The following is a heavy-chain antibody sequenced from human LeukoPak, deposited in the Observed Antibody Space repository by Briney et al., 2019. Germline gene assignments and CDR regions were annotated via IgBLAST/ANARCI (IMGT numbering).Heavy chain of an antibody. CDR2: ISSSSSYT. J-gene: IGHJ4*02. CDR3: ARGPTSRGDVDY. Sequence: GGSLRLSCAASGFTFSDYYMSWIRQAPGKGRGWVSYISSSSSYTNYADSVKGRFTISRDNAKNSLYLQMNSLRAEDTAVYYCARGPTSRGDVDYWGQGTLVTVSS. V-gene: IGHV3-11*06. CDR1: GFTFSDYY. D-gene: IGHD2-21*02.